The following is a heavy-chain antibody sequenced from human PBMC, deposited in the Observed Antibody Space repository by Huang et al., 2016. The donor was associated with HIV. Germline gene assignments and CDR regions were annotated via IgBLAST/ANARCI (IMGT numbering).Heavy chain of an antibody. Sequence: QVHLQQWGTGLLKPSETLSLTCAVYGGSFSGYDWTWIRQPPGKGLEWIGEINHSGNTNYNPSLRSRVTISVDTSKNQFSLNMTSVTAADTALYYCARKVHFLGSGVIFTWGQGTLVTVSP. V-gene: IGHV4-34*02. J-gene: IGHJ4*02. CDR2: INHSGNT. CDR3: ARKVHFLGSGVIFT. CDR1: GGSFSGYD. D-gene: IGHD3-10*01.